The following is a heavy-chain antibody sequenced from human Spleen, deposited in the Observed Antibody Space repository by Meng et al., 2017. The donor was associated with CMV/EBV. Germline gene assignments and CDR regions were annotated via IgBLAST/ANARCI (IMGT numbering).Heavy chain of an antibody. CDR2: FSWEGGGT. V-gene: IGHV3-43*01. Sequence: GESLKISCVASEFTFDDDYSMHWVRQAPGKGLEWVSLFSWEGGGTYYADSVRGRFTISRDNSKNSLYLQMNSLRTEDTAFYYCAKDMNDYWSGYPSSFEYWGQGTLVTVSS. J-gene: IGHJ4*02. D-gene: IGHD3-3*01. CDR3: AKDMNDYWSGYPSSFEY. CDR1: EFTFDDDYS.